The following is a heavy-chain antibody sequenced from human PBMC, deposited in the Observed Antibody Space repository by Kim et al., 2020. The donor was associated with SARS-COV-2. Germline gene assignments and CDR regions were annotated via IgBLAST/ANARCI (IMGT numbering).Heavy chain of an antibody. CDR3: ARSTGDRRYYYMDV. D-gene: IGHD3-16*01. Sequence: PPHQGQVTIAVDTSKNQFSLKLSSVTAADTAVYYCARSTGDRRYYYMDVWGKGTTVTVSS. J-gene: IGHJ6*03. V-gene: IGHV4-4*09.